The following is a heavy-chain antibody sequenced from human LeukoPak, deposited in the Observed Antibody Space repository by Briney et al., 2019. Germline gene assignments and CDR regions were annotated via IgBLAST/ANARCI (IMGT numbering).Heavy chain of an antibody. V-gene: IGHV1-46*01. J-gene: IGHJ5*02. D-gene: IGHD5-12*01. Sequence: ASVKVSCKASGYTFSGYYLHWVRQAPGQGLEWMGIINPSGGSTSYAQKFQGRVTMTRDTSTSTVYMELSSLRSEDTAVYYCARGQATGWFDPWGQGTLVTVSS. CDR3: ARGQATGWFDP. CDR2: INPSGGST. CDR1: GYTFSGYY.